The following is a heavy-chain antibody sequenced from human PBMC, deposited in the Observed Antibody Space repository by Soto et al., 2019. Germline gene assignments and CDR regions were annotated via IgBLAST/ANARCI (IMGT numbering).Heavy chain of an antibody. V-gene: IGHV1-2*02. D-gene: IGHD6-13*01. CDR3: AREGVIAGLAY. J-gene: IGHJ4*02. CDR1: GYTFTDYY. Sequence: ASVKVSCKASGYTFTDYYMHWVRQAPGHGLEWMGWIKPDSGGTIYAQKFQGRVTMTRDTSISTAYMELTSLRSDDTAVYYCAREGVIAGLAYWGQ. CDR2: IKPDSGGT.